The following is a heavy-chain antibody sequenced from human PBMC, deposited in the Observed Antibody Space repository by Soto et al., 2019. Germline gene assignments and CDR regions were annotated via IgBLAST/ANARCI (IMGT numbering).Heavy chain of an antibody. CDR2: IYYSGST. CDR1: GGSISSGGYY. CDR3: VREIVVPAAIVYWFDP. V-gene: IGHV4-31*03. J-gene: IGHJ5*02. Sequence: QVQLQESGPGLVKPSQTLSLTCTVSGGSISSGGYYWRWIRQHPGKGLEWIGYIYYSGSTYYNPSLKSRVTISVDTSKNQFSLKLSSVTAADTAVYYCVREIVVPAAIVYWFDPWGQGTLVTVSS. D-gene: IGHD2-2*01.